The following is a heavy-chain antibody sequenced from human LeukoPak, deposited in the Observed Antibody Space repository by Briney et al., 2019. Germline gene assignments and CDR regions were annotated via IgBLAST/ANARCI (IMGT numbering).Heavy chain of an antibody. J-gene: IGHJ3*02. V-gene: IGHV1-24*01. CDR3: ASKIMVRGVIITGAFDI. D-gene: IGHD3-10*01. CDR2: FDPEDGET. Sequence: ASVKVSCKVSGYTLTELSMHLVRQAPGKGLEWMGGFDPEDGETIYAQKFQGRVTMTEDTSTDTAYMELSSLRSEDTAVYYCASKIMVRGVIITGAFDIWGQGTMVTVSS. CDR1: GYTLTELS.